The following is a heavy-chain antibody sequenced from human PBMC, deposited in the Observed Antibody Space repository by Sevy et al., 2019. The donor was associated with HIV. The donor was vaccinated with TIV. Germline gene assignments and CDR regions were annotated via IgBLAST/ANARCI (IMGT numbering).Heavy chain of an antibody. Sequence: GGSLRLSCAASGFTFSDYYMSWIRQAPGKGLEWVSYISSSGSTIYYADSVKGRFTISRDNAKNSLYLQMNSLRAEDTAVYYCARDRLFGQRNDAFDIWGQGTMVTVSS. CDR3: ARDRLFGQRNDAFDI. J-gene: IGHJ3*02. D-gene: IGHD2-2*01. V-gene: IGHV3-11*04. CDR2: ISSSGSTI. CDR1: GFTFSDYY.